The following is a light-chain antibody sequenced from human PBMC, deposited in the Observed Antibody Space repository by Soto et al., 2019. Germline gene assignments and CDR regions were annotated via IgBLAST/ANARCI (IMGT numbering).Light chain of an antibody. Sequence: QSALTQPPSASGTPGQRVTISCSGSRYNIGSNTVNWYQQVPGTAPRLLIHRDHQRPSGVPDRFSGSNSVNTATLTISRVAAGDEADYYCQVWESGRGVFGTGTKVTVL. CDR2: RDH. V-gene: IGLV1-44*01. CDR1: RYNIGSNT. J-gene: IGLJ1*01. CDR3: QVWESGRGV.